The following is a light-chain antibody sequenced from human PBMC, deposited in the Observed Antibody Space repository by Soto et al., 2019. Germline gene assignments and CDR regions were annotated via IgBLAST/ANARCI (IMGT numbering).Light chain of an antibody. CDR1: SGSISSNY. J-gene: IGLJ2*01. CDR2: EDN. Sequence: NFMLTQPHSVSESPRKTVTISGTRSSGSISSNYVQWYQQRPGSAPTPVIYEDNERPSGVPDRFSGSIDSSSTSASLTISGLKTDDEADYSCQSYHSGNVVFGGGTKLTVL. V-gene: IGLV6-57*04. CDR3: QSYHSGNVV.